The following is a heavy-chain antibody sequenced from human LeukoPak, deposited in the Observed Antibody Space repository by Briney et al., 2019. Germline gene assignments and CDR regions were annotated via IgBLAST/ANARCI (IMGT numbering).Heavy chain of an antibody. V-gene: IGHV1-18*01. D-gene: IGHD4-17*01. CDR3: ARTGIDYGDYGLLDY. CDR2: ISAYNGHT. J-gene: IGHJ4*02. Sequence: GASVKVSCKASGYTFTKYGITWVRQAPGQGPEWVGWISAYNGHTESAQKFQGRVTMTTDTSTNTAYMELRRLRSDDTAVYYCARTGIDYGDYGLLDYWGEGSLVSVSS. CDR1: GYTFTKYG.